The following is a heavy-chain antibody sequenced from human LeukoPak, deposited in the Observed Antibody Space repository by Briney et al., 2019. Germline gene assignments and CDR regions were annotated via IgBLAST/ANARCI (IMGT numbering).Heavy chain of an antibody. J-gene: IGHJ2*01. V-gene: IGHV1-2*02. CDR1: GYTFTGYY. Sequence: ASVKVSCKASGYTFTGYYMHWVRQAPGQGLEWMGWINPNSGGTNYAQKFQGRVTMTRDTSISTAYMGLSRLRSDDTAVYYCARDSSGYYFKSSWYFDLWGRGTLVTVSS. D-gene: IGHD3-22*01. CDR3: ARDSSGYYFKSSWYFDL. CDR2: INPNSGGT.